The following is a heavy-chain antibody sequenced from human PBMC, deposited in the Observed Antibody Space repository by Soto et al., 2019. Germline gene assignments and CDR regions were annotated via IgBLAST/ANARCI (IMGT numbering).Heavy chain of an antibody. CDR2: IYYSGST. J-gene: IGHJ6*02. D-gene: IGHD4-17*01. CDR3: ARYRDYGDYEGSYYYYYGMDV. CDR1: GGSISSSSYY. V-gene: IGHV4-39*01. Sequence: SETLSLTCTVSGGSISSSSYYWGWIRQPPGKGLEWIGSIYYSGSTYYNPSLKSRVTISVDTSKNQFSLKLSSVTAADTAVYYCARYRDYGDYEGSYYYYYGMDVWGQGTTVTVSS.